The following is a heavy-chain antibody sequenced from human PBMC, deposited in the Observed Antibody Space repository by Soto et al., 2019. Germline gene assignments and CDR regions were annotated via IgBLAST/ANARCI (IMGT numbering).Heavy chain of an antibody. CDR3: AALVRGVTGADY. V-gene: IGHV3-72*01. D-gene: IGHD3-10*01. CDR1: GVTFSDHS. CDR2: SRNKVNGYTT. J-gene: IGHJ4*02. Sequence: EVQLVESGGGLVQPGGSLRLSCAGSGVTFSDHSMDWVRQAPGKGLEWVGRSRNKVNGYTTQYAASVKGRFTISRDDSKNSLFLQMNSLKTEDTAVYYCAALVRGVTGADYWCQGTLVTVSS.